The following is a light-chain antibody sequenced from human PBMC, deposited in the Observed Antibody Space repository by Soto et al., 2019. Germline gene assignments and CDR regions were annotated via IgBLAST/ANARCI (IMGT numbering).Light chain of an antibody. V-gene: IGKV1-9*01. CDR3: QQLNTYPYT. Sequence: DIQLTQSPSFLSASVGDRVTITCRASQGISSYLAWYQQKPGKAPKLLISAASTFQSGVPSTFSGGGSATEFTLTISSLQPEDFATYSCQQLNTYPYTFGQGTKLEIK. J-gene: IGKJ2*01. CDR1: QGISSY. CDR2: AAS.